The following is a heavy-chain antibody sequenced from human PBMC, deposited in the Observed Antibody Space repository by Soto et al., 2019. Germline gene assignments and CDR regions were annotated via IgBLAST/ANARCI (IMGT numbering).Heavy chain of an antibody. J-gene: IGHJ5*02. Sequence: QVQLQESGPGLVKPSETLSLTCTVSGGSISSYYWSWIRQPPGKGLEWIGYIYYSGSTNYNPSLKSRVTISVDTSKNQFSLKLSSVTAADTAVYYCARQGDILTGYYRVNWFDPWGQGTLVTVSS. CDR1: GGSISSYY. D-gene: IGHD3-9*01. V-gene: IGHV4-59*08. CDR2: IYYSGST. CDR3: ARQGDILTGYYRVNWFDP.